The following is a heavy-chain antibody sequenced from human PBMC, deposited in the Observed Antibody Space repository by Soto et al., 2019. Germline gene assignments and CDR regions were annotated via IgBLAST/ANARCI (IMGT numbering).Heavy chain of an antibody. CDR1: GFTFSDYY. J-gene: IGHJ6*02. CDR2: ISSSGSTI. CDR3: AREGLYSSGWYSSHYYGMDV. D-gene: IGHD6-19*01. Sequence: GGSLRLSCAASGFTFSDYYMSWIRQAPGKGLEWVSYISSSGSTIYYADSVKGRFTISRDNAKNSLYLQMNSLRGEDTAVYYCAREGLYSSGWYSSHYYGMDVWGQGTTVTVSS. V-gene: IGHV3-11*01.